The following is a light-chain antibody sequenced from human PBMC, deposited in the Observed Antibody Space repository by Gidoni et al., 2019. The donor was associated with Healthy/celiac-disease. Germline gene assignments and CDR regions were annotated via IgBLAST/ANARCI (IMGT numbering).Light chain of an antibody. CDR2: GAS. CDR1: QSVSSN. Sequence: EIVQTQSPATLSVSPGERATLSCRASQSVSSNLAWYQQKPGQAPRLLIYGASTRATGIPARFSGSGSGTEFTLTISSLQSEDFAVYYCQQYNNWPPLTFGGGTKVEIK. CDR3: QQYNNWPPLT. J-gene: IGKJ4*01. V-gene: IGKV3-15*01.